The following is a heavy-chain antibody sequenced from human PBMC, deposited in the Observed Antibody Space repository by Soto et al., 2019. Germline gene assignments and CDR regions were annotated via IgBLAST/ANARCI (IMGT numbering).Heavy chain of an antibody. V-gene: IGHV3-23*01. Sequence: GGSLRLSCAASGFIFSNYVMSWVRQAPGKGLEWVSAISDCGGTTYYADSVKGRFTISRDNSKNTLYLQMNSLRAEDTAVYYCAKEAPVAGPIDYWGQGTLVTVSS. CDR2: ISDCGGTT. D-gene: IGHD6-19*01. J-gene: IGHJ4*02. CDR3: AKEAPVAGPIDY. CDR1: GFIFSNYV.